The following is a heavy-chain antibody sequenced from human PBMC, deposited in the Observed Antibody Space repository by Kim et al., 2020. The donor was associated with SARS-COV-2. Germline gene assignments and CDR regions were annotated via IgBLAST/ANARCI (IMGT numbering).Heavy chain of an antibody. CDR3: ARDWYYYDSSCA. D-gene: IGHD3-22*01. CDR2: INPNSGGT. CDR1: GYTFTGYY. J-gene: IGHJ5*02. Sequence: ASVKVSCKASGYTFTGYYMHWVRQAPGQGLEWMGRINPNSGGTNYAQKFQGRVTMTRDTSISTAYMELSRLRSDDTAVYYCARDWYYYDSSCAWGQGTLVTVSS. V-gene: IGHV1-2*06.